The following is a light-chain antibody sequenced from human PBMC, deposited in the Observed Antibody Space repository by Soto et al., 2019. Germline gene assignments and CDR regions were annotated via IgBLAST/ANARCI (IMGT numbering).Light chain of an antibody. V-gene: IGKV3-20*01. J-gene: IGKJ4*01. CDR3: QQYGSSLLT. CDR2: VAS. Sequence: EIVLTQSPGTLSLSPGERATLSCRASQSVSNSYLAWYQQKPGQAPRLLIYVASSRATGIPDRFSGSGSGTDFTLTISRLEPEDFAVYYCQQYGSSLLTFGGGTKVAIK. CDR1: QSVSNSY.